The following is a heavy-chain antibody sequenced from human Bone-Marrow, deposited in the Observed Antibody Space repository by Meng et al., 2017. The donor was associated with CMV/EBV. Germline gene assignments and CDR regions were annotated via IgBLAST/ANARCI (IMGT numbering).Heavy chain of an antibody. D-gene: IGHD3-3*01. CDR1: SRSARCVC. CDR2: IYWNDEG. V-gene: IGHV2-5*01. Sequence: SRSARCVCVGWIRQPAGKALEWLALIYWNDEGRYSPSLRNRITISKDTAKNQVLLTLTNMDPVDTATYDCAHSLRRHYYDFWSGVFDYWGQGALVTVSS. CDR3: AHSLRRHYYDFWSGVFDY. J-gene: IGHJ4*02.